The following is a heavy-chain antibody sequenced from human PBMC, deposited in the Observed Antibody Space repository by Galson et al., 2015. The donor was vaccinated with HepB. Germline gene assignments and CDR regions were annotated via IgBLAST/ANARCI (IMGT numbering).Heavy chain of an antibody. CDR2: ISYDGSNK. CDR1: GFTFSSYA. V-gene: IGHV3-30-3*01. Sequence: SLRLSCAASGFTFSSYAMHWVRQAPGKGLEWVAVISYDGSNKYYADSVKGRFTISRDNSKNTLYLQMNSLRAEDTAVYYCARASYYYDSSGYYDFDYWGQGTLVTVSS. J-gene: IGHJ4*02. CDR3: ARASYYYDSSGYYDFDY. D-gene: IGHD3-22*01.